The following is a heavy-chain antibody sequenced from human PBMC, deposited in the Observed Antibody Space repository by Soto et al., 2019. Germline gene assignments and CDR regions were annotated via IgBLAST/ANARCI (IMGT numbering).Heavy chain of an antibody. CDR1: GFSLSTSGMC. Sequence: SGPTLVNPTQTLTLTCTFSGFSLSTSGMCVSWIRQPPGKALEWLARTDWDDDKYYSTSLKTRLTISKDTSKNQVVLTMTNMDPVDTATYYCARGRNYDFWSGYPSLDYWGQGTLVTVSS. J-gene: IGHJ4*02. CDR2: TDWDDDK. V-gene: IGHV2-70*11. D-gene: IGHD3-3*01. CDR3: ARGRNYDFWSGYPSLDY.